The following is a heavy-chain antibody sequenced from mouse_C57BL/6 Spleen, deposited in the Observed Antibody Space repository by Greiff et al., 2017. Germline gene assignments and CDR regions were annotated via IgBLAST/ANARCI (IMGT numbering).Heavy chain of an antibody. CDR2: ISSGSSTI. Sequence: EVQGVESGGGLVKPGGSLKLSCAASGFTFSDSGLHWVRQAPEKGLEWVAYISSGSSTIYYADTVTGRFTISRDNAKNTLFLQMTSLRSEDTAMYYCARGMLLRYFDYWGQGTTLTVSS. J-gene: IGHJ2*01. D-gene: IGHD1-1*01. V-gene: IGHV5-17*01. CDR1: GFTFSDSG. CDR3: ARGMLLRYFDY.